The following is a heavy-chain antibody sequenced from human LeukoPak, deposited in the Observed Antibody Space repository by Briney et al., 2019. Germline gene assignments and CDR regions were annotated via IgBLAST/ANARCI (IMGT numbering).Heavy chain of an antibody. Sequence: PSETLSLTCTVSGGSISSSSYYWGWIRQPPGKGLEWIGVILYSGSTYYNPSLKSRVTMSVDTSKNQFSLNLRSVTAADTAVYYCAREVDQVMDDPFDIWGQGTMVTVSS. V-gene: IGHV4-39*07. CDR3: AREVDQVMDDPFDI. D-gene: IGHD2-8*01. J-gene: IGHJ3*02. CDR2: ILYSGST. CDR1: GGSISSSSYY.